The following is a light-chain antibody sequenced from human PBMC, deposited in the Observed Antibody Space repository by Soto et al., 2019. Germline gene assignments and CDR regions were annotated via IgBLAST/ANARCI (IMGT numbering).Light chain of an antibody. V-gene: IGKV1-5*01. CDR2: DAS. CDR1: QSISSW. J-gene: IGKJ1*01. CDR3: QQYNSYPKT. Sequence: DIQMTQSPSTLSASVGDRVTITCRASQSISSWLAWYQQKPGKAPKLLIYDASSLESGVPSRFSGSGSGTDFPLTISSLQPDDFATYYCQQYNSYPKTFGQGTKVEIK.